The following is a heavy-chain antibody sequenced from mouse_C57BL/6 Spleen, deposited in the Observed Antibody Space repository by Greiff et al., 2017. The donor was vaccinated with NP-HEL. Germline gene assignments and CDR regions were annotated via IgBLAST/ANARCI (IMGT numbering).Heavy chain of an antibody. CDR3: ARRYGSSYVGFAY. CDR1: GYTFTSYW. V-gene: IGHV1-69*01. CDR2: IDPSDSYT. Sequence: VQLQQPGAELVMPGASVKLSCKASGYTFTSYWMHWVKQRPGQGLEWIGEIDPSDSYTNYNQKFKGKSTLTVDKSSSTAYMQLSSLTSEDSAVYYCARRYGSSYVGFAYWGQGTLVTVSA. J-gene: IGHJ3*01. D-gene: IGHD1-1*01.